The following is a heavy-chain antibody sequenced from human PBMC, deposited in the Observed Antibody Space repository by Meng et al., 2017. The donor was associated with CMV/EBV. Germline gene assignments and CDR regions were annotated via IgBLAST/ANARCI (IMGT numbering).Heavy chain of an antibody. Sequence: AASVFTLSNRWMNWVRQTPGKGLKWVGRIKSKSDGGTVNYAAPVKGRFTISRDDSANTLFLEMNSLKAEDTAVYYCTTGWRTVGSIGYWGQGTLAPSPQ. CDR2: IKSKSDGGTV. J-gene: IGHJ4*02. CDR3: TTGWRTVGSIGY. V-gene: IGHV3-15*07. CDR1: VFTLSNRW. D-gene: IGHD4-23*01.